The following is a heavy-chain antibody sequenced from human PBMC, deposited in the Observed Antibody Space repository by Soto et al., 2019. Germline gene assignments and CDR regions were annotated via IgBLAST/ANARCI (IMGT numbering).Heavy chain of an antibody. V-gene: IGHV3-23*01. J-gene: IGHJ4*02. D-gene: IGHD6-19*01. Sequence: GGSLRLSCAASGFTFSSYAMSWVRQAPGKGLEWVSAISGSGGSTYYADSVKGRFTISRDNSKNTLYLQMNSLRAEDTAVYYCATLNGYSSGWYYYWGQGTLVTVSS. CDR2: ISGSGGST. CDR3: ATLNGYSSGWYYY. CDR1: GFTFSSYA.